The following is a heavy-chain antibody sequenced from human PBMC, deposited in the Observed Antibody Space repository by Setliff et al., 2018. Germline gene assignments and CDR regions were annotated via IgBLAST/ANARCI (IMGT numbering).Heavy chain of an antibody. D-gene: IGHD6-13*01. CDR1: GWSFSTYC. CDR2: INHSGST. J-gene: IGHJ3*02. Sequence: SETLSLTCAVYGWSFSTYCWIWIRQPPGKGLEWIGEINHSGSTNYNPSVKRRVTITVDQSKNQFSLKLSFVTAADTAVYYCASLIPIELVQGYAFDIWGQGTMVTVSS. CDR3: ASLIPIELVQGYAFDI. V-gene: IGHV4-34*01.